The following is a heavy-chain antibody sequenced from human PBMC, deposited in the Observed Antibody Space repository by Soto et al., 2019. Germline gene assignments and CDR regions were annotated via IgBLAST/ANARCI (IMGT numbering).Heavy chain of an antibody. CDR1: GGTFSSYA. J-gene: IGHJ6*02. Sequence: QVQLVQSGAEVKKPGSSVKVSCKASGGTFSSYAISWVRQAPGQELEWMGGIIPIFGTANYAQKFQGRVTITADESTITAYMELSSLRSEDTAVYYCARSEDIVLKVYYYYYGMDVWGQGTTVTVSS. V-gene: IGHV1-69*12. CDR3: ARSEDIVLKVYYYYYGMDV. D-gene: IGHD2-8*01. CDR2: IIPIFGTA.